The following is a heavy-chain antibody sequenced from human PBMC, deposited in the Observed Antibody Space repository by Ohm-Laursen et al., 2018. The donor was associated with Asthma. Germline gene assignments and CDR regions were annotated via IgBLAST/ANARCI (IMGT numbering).Heavy chain of an antibody. CDR1: GFTFSSYA. D-gene: IGHD3-10*01. CDR2: ISYDGSNK. CDR3: ASAGSSTFDY. J-gene: IGHJ4*02. Sequence: RSLRLSCAASGFTFSSYAMHWVRQAPGKGLEWVAVISYDGSNKYYADSVKGRFTISRDNSKNTLYLQMNSLRAEDTAVYYCASAGSSTFDYWGQGTLVTVSS. V-gene: IGHV3-30-3*01.